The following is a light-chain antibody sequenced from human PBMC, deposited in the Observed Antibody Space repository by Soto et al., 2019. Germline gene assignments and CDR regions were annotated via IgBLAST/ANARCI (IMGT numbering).Light chain of an antibody. CDR2: DAS. V-gene: IGKV3-11*01. Sequence: EIVLTQSPATLSLSPGERATLSCRASQSVSSYLAWYQQKPGQAPRLLIYDASNRATGIPARFSGSGSGTDFTLTISSLEPEDFAVYYCLQRSNWPLYTFGQGTKLQSK. CDR1: QSVSSY. CDR3: LQRSNWPLYT. J-gene: IGKJ2*01.